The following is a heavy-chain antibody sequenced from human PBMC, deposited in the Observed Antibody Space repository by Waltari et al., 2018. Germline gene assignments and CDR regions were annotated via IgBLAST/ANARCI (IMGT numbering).Heavy chain of an antibody. CDR2: IYPGDSDT. J-gene: IGHJ4*02. Sequence: EVQLVQSGAEVKKPGESLKISCKGSGYSFTSYWIGLVRQMPGKGLEWMGIIYPGDSDTRYSPSFQGQVTISADKSISTAYLQWSSLKASDTAMYYCASPYCSGGSCSSSLDYWGQGTLVTVSS. V-gene: IGHV5-51*01. D-gene: IGHD2-15*01. CDR1: GYSFTSYW. CDR3: ASPYCSGGSCSSSLDY.